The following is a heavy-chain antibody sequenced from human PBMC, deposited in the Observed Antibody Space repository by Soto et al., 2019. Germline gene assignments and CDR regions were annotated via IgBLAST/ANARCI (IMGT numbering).Heavy chain of an antibody. CDR2: ISYDGSNK. V-gene: IGHV3-30-3*01. CDR3: ARGLGVLSDGNIDFDY. CDR1: GFTFSSYA. Sequence: ESVGGVVQPGRSLRLSCAASGFTFSSYAMHWVRQAPGKGLEWVAVISYDGSNKYYADSVKGRFTISRDNSKNTLYLQMNSLRAEDTAVYYCARGLGVLSDGNIDFDYWGQGTLVTVSS. J-gene: IGHJ4*02. D-gene: IGHD3-16*01.